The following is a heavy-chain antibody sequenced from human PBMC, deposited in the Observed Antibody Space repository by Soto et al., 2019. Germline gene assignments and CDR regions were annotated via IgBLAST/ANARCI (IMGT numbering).Heavy chain of an antibody. V-gene: IGHV4-61*01. CDR2: IYYSGST. D-gene: IGHD6-6*01. CDR3: ARAIAAQAGNFDY. J-gene: IGHJ4*02. Sequence: PSETLSLTCTVSGGSVSSGSYYWSWIRQPPGKGLEWIGYIYYSGSTNYNPSPKSRVTISVDTSKNQFSLKLSSVTAADTAVYYCARAIAAQAGNFDYWGQGTLVTVSS. CDR1: GGSVSSGSYY.